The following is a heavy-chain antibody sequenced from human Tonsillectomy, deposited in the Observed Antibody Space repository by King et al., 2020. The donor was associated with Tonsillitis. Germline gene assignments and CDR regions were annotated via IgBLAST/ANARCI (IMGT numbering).Heavy chain of an antibody. V-gene: IGHV5-51*01. J-gene: IGHJ6*02. D-gene: IGHD3-10*01. Sequence: QLVQSGAEVKKPGESLKISCKGSGYSFTSYWIGWVRQMPGKGLEWMGIIYPGDSDTRYSPSFQGQVTISADKSISTAYLQWSSLKASDTAMYYCARLEIRYGSGKTTYGMDVWGQGTTVTVSS. CDR3: ARLEIRYGSGKTTYGMDV. CDR2: IYPGDSDT. CDR1: GYSFTSYW.